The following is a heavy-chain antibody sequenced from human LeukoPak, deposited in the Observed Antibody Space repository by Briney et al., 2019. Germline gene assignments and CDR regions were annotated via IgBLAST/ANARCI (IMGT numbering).Heavy chain of an antibody. J-gene: IGHJ5*02. CDR3: ARVQPTHGRSWFDP. D-gene: IGHD1-26*01. Sequence: PSETLSLTCTVSGGSISSGSYYWSWIRQPAGKGREWIGRIYTSGSTNYNPSLKSRVTISVDTSKNQFSLKLSSVTAADTAVYYCARVQPTHGRSWFDPWGQGTLVTVSS. CDR1: GGSISSGSYY. CDR2: IYTSGST. V-gene: IGHV4-61*02.